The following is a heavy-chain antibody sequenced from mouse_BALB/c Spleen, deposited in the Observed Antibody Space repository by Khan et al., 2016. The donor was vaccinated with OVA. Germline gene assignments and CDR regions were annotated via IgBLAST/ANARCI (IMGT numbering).Heavy chain of an antibody. V-gene: IGHV5-9-3*01. CDR1: GFTFSKYA. CDR3: SRVYFGYFDY. Sequence: EVELVESGGGLVKPGDSLKLSCAASGFTFSKYAMSWVRQTPEKRLEWVATISSGGGSYIYYPDSVKGRFTIFRDNAKNTLYLQMSSLRSEDTAMYYCSRVYFGYFDYGGQGTTLTVSS. CDR2: ISSGGGSYI. J-gene: IGHJ2*01. D-gene: IGHD1-1*01.